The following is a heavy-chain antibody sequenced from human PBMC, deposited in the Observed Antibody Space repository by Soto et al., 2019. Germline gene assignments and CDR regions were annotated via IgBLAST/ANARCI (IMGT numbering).Heavy chain of an antibody. Sequence: SETLSLTCAVSGGSISSGGYYWSWIRQHPGKGLEWIGYIYYSGSTYYNPSLKSRVTISVDTSKNQFSLKLSSVTAADTAVYYCVRDGDYYDSSGYYYAGYWGQGTLVTVSS. V-gene: IGHV4-31*11. CDR3: VRDGDYYDSSGYYYAGY. D-gene: IGHD3-22*01. CDR1: GGSISSGGYY. J-gene: IGHJ4*02. CDR2: IYYSGST.